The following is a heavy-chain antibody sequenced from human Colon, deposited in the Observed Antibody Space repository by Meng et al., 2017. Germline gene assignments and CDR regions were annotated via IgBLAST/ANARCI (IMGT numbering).Heavy chain of an antibody. V-gene: IGHV1-3*01. D-gene: IGHD6-19*01. CDR1: GYAFIHFA. J-gene: IGHJ4*02. Sequence: QVQLVQSGAEVKKPGASVKVSCKASGYAFIHFAIHWVRQAPGQRLEWMGWIYAGTGNTKYSQKFQDRVTITRDTSASTAYMELSSLRSEDTAVYYCARSASGWFFDSWGQGTLVTVSS. CDR3: ARSASGWFFDS. CDR2: IYAGTGNT.